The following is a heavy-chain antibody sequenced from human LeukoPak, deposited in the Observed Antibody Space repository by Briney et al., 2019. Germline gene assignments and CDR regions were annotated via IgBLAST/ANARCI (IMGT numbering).Heavy chain of an antibody. V-gene: IGHV4-59*01. J-gene: IGHJ4*02. CDR3: ARRVCSGGSCYLDY. CDR2: IYYSGST. CDR1: GGSISSYY. Sequence: SETLSLTCTVSGGSISSYYWSWIRQPPGKGLEWIGYIYYSGSTNYNPSLESRVTISVDTSKNQFSLKLSSVTAADTAVYYCARRVCSGGSCYLDYWGQGTLVTVSS. D-gene: IGHD2-15*01.